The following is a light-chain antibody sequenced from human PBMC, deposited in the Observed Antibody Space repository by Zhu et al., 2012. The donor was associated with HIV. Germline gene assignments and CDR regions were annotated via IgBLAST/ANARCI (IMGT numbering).Light chain of an antibody. V-gene: IGKV3-11*01. CDR1: QSVGTY. Sequence: EIVLTQSPATLSLSPGERATLSCRASQSVGTYVAWYQQKPGQAPRLLIYDASFRATGISARFSGSGSGTDFTLTISSLEPEDFAVYYCQQRRDWLGALSFGGGTKVEIK. CDR3: QQRRDWLGALS. CDR2: DAS. J-gene: IGKJ4*01.